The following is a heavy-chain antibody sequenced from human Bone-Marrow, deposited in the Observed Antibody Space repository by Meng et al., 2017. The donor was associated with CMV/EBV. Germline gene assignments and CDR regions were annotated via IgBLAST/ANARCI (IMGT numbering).Heavy chain of an antibody. V-gene: IGHV3-21*01. D-gene: IGHD3-3*01. CDR2: ISSSSSYI. CDR3: ARGTFTYYDFWSGYYYFDY. Sequence: GESLKISCAASGFTFSSYSMNWVRQAPGKGLEWVSSISSSSSYIYYADSVKGRFTISRDNAKNSLYLQMNSLRAEDTAVYYCARGTFTYYDFWSGYYYFDYWGQGTLVTVSS. CDR1: GFTFSSYS. J-gene: IGHJ4*02.